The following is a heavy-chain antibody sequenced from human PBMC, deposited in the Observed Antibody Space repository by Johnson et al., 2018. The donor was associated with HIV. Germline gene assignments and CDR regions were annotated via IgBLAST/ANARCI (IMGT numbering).Heavy chain of an antibody. V-gene: IGHV3-20*04. J-gene: IGHJ3*02. D-gene: IGHD6-13*01. CDR2: INWNGGRT. CDR3: ARDRGSSSWLDAFDI. Sequence: MMLVESGGAVVRPGGSLRLSCAASGFNFDDHGMSWVRQAPGKGLEWVSGINWNGGRTGYADSVKGRFTISRDNAKNSLYVQMNSLRAEDTAVYYCARDRGSSSWLDAFDIWGQGTMVTVSS. CDR1: GFNFDDHG.